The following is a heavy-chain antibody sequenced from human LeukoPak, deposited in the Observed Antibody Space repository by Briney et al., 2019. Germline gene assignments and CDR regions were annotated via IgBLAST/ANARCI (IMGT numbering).Heavy chain of an antibody. CDR1: GYTFTSYG. CDR2: ISAYNGNT. J-gene: IGHJ4*02. CDR3: ARDSVCAYSLHGSGYSLDY. D-gene: IGHD3-22*01. V-gene: IGHV1-18*01. Sequence: ASVKVSCKASGYTFTSYGISWVRQAHGQGLEWMGWISAYNGNTNYAQKLQGRVTMTTDASTSTAYMELRSLRSDDTAVYYCARDSVCAYSLHGSGYSLDYWGQGTLVTVSS.